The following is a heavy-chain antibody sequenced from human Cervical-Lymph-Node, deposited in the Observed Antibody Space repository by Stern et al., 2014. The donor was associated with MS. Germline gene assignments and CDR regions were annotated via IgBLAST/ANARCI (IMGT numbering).Heavy chain of an antibody. CDR1: GFTFSEYA. V-gene: IGHV3-23*04. Sequence: EVHLVESGGGLVQPGTSLRLSCVGSGFTFSEYALSWVRQAPGKGLEWISDSSGSGGNTYYADSVKGRLTVFRDNSKNTLYLQINRLRAEDTALYYCARDRVVQYRLRNDAFDIWGQGTMVTVSS. D-gene: IGHD2-2*01. CDR2: SSGSGGNT. CDR3: ARDRVVQYRLRNDAFDI. J-gene: IGHJ3*02.